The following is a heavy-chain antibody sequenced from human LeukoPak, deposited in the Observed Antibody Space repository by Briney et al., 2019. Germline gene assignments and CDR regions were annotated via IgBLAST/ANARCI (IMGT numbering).Heavy chain of an antibody. D-gene: IGHD6-13*01. CDR3: VRDATVGAGYFDL. Sequence: ASVKVSCKASGYTFTGYYMHWVRQAPGQGLEWMGWINPNSGGTNYAQKFQGRVTMTRDTSISTAYMELSRLRSDDTAVYYCVRDATVGAGYFDLWGQGALVAVSS. V-gene: IGHV1-2*02. J-gene: IGHJ4*02. CDR1: GYTFTGYY. CDR2: INPNSGGT.